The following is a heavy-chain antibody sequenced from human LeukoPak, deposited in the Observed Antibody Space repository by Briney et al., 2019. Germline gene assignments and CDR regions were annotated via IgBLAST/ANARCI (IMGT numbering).Heavy chain of an antibody. Sequence: PGGSLRLSCAAAGFTFSNYAMTWVRQAPGRGLEWVSSISGSGGSTSYADSVKGRFTISRDNSKNTLYLQMYSLRAEDTAVYYCAKVEGASKASVYWGQGALVTVSS. V-gene: IGHV3-23*01. CDR2: ISGSGGST. J-gene: IGHJ4*02. CDR3: AKVEGASKASVY. D-gene: IGHD1-1*01. CDR1: GFTFSNYA.